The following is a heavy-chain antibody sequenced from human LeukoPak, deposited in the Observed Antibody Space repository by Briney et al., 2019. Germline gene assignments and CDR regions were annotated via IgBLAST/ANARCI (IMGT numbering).Heavy chain of an antibody. CDR1: GGSISSYY. Sequence: PSETLSLTCTVSGGSISSYYWSWIRQPPGKGLEWIGYIYYSGSTNYNPSLKGRVTISVDTSKNQFSLKLSSVTAADTAVYYCARGYYYDSSGYYSTRRPGPLSFDYWGQGTLVTVSS. V-gene: IGHV4-59*01. D-gene: IGHD3-22*01. CDR3: ARGYYYDSSGYYSTRRPGPLSFDY. J-gene: IGHJ4*02. CDR2: IYYSGST.